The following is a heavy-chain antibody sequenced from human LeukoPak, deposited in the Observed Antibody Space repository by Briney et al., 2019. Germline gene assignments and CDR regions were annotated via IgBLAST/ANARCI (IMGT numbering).Heavy chain of an antibody. Sequence: SETLSLTCAVSGYSISSGYYWGWIRQPPGKGLEWIGSIYHSGSTYYNPSLKSRVTISVDTSKNQFSLKLSSVTAADTAVYYCARRSVSCGGDCYPQSSYFDYWGQGTLVTVSS. V-gene: IGHV4-38-2*01. J-gene: IGHJ4*02. CDR3: ARRSVSCGGDCYPQSSYFDY. D-gene: IGHD2-21*01. CDR2: IYHSGST. CDR1: GYSISSGYY.